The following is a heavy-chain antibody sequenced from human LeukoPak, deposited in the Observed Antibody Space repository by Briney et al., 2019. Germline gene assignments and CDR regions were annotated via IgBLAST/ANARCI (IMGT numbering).Heavy chain of an antibody. Sequence: SSETLSLTCTVPGGSISSGGYYWSWIRQHPGKGLEWIGYIYYSGSTYYNPSLKSRVTISVDTSKNQFSLKLSSVTAADTAVYYCARGRGVVITISSNWFDPWGQGTLVTVSS. CDR1: GGSISSGGYY. D-gene: IGHD3-3*01. J-gene: IGHJ5*02. CDR3: ARGRGVVITISSNWFDP. V-gene: IGHV4-31*03. CDR2: IYYSGST.